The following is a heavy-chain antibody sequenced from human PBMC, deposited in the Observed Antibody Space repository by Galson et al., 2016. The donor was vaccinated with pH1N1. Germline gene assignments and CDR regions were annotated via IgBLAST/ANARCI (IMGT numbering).Heavy chain of an antibody. Sequence: SLRLSCAASGFSFRSYWMAWVRQVPGKGLEWVAKINQEATEKQYVDSVQGRFTISRDNAQNSVYLQISRPIVEDTAIYYCERGGAYGDFALLMYNLYGSCGQGTLVTVSS. CDR1: GFSFRSYW. CDR2: INQEATEK. V-gene: IGHV3-7*01. D-gene: IGHD4-17*01. J-gene: IGHJ5*01. CDR3: ERGGAYGDFALLMYNLYGS.